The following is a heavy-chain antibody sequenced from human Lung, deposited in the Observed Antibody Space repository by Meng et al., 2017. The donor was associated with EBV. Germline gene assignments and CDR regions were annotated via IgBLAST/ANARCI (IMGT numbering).Heavy chain of an antibody. Sequence: QVQVVQSGSSLKKTGASVKVSCKFSRYMLRSFAVNWLRQAPGRGLEWMGWINPSPAHPTYAQDFTGRFVFSLDISVNTAYLQINSLKAEDTAIYYCVIDVPDGDISLFDSWGQGTLVTVSS. CDR1: RYMLRSFA. CDR2: INPSPAHP. CDR3: VIDVPDGDISLFDS. V-gene: IGHV7-4-1*02. D-gene: IGHD2-21*02. J-gene: IGHJ4*02.